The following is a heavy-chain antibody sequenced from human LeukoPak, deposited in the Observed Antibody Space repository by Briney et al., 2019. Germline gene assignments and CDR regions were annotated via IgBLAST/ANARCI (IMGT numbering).Heavy chain of an antibody. CDR2: IYTSGST. V-gene: IGHV4-4*09. J-gene: IGHJ5*02. D-gene: IGHD6-19*01. Sequence: SGTLSLTCTVSGGSIGSYYWSWIRQPPGKGLEWIGYIYTSGSTNYNPSLKSRVTISVDTSKNQFSLKLSSVTAADTAVYYCARQRAIAVAGTLGAFDPWGQGTLVTVSS. CDR3: ARQRAIAVAGTLGAFDP. CDR1: GGSIGSYY.